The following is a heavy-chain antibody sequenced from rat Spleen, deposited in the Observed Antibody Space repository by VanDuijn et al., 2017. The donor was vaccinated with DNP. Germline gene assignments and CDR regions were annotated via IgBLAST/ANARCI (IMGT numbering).Heavy chain of an antibody. CDR2: INPDGGGA. J-gene: IGHJ4*01. D-gene: IGHD1-10*01. CDR1: GFTFSGYW. CDR3: AKDEDNYYVMDA. Sequence: EVQLVKTGGGLVQPGRSLKLSCVASGFTFSGYWMYWIRQAPGKGLEWVSSINPDGGGAYYPDSVKGRFTASRDNAENTIYLQMTSLRSEDTATYYCAKDEDNYYVMDAWGQGASVTVSS. V-gene: IGHV5-58*01.